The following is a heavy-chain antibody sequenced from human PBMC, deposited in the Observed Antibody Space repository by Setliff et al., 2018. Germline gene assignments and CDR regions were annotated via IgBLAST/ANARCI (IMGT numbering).Heavy chain of an antibody. CDR3: ATGPRDNRNFLNWLGS. V-gene: IGHV3-15*01. Sequence: RGGSLRLSCAASGLTFSSDAMTWVRQAPGKGLEWVGRIKSTTEDASTDLAAAVKGRFTMSRDDSKNTVYLQMSSLKSEDTAVYYCATGPRDNRNFLNWLGSWGQGTLVTVSS. CDR1: GLTFSSDA. CDR2: IKSTTEDAST. D-gene: IGHD3-9*01. J-gene: IGHJ5*01.